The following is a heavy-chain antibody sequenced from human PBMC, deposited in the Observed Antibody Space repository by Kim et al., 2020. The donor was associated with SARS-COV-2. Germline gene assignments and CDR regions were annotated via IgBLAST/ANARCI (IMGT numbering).Heavy chain of an antibody. V-gene: IGHV1-46*01. CDR1: GYTFTSYY. CDR3: ARDLSRITMIAHPSWYFDL. CDR2: INPSGGST. Sequence: ASVKVSCKASGYTFTSYYMHWVRQAPGQGLEWMGIINPSGGSTSYAQKFQGRVTMTRDTSTSTVYMELSSLRSEDTAVYYCARDLSRITMIAHPSWYFDLWGRGTLVTVSS. D-gene: IGHD3-22*01. J-gene: IGHJ2*01.